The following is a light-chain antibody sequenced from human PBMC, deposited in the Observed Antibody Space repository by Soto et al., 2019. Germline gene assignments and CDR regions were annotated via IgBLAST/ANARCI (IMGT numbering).Light chain of an antibody. V-gene: IGLV2-8*01. CDR1: SSDVGGYNY. Sequence: HSALTQPPSASGSPGQSVTISWTGTSSDVGGYNYVSWYQQHPGKAPKFLIFEVSRRPSGVPDRFSGSKSGNTASLTVSGLQADDEADYYCSSYAGSNNPVIFGGGTKLTVL. CDR3: SSYAGSNNPVI. CDR2: EVS. J-gene: IGLJ2*01.